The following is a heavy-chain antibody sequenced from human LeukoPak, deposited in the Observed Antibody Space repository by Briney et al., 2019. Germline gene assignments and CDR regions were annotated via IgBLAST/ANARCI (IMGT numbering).Heavy chain of an antibody. J-gene: IGHJ4*02. CDR1: GYTFTGYY. CDR3: ARDVESDYYDSSGYSQYYFDY. CDR2: INPNRGGT. D-gene: IGHD3-22*01. Sequence: ASVKVSCKASGYTFTGYYMHWVRQAPGQGLEWMGWINPNRGGTNYAQKFQGRVTMTRDTSISTAYMELSRLRSDDTAVYYCARDVESDYYDSSGYSQYYFDYWGQGTLVTVSS. V-gene: IGHV1-2*02.